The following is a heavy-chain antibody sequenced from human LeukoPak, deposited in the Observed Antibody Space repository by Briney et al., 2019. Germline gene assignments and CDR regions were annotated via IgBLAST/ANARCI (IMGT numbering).Heavy chain of an antibody. V-gene: IGHV3-23*01. CDR2: ISPSGTDT. Sequence: GGSLRLSCAASGFNFNTYAMSWVRQAPGKGLEWVTAISPSGTDTYYADSVKGRFTISRDDSKKTLYLQMDSLRAEDTAVYYCARAYSRESGYDFVFGYWGQGTLVTVSS. CDR1: GFNFNTYA. D-gene: IGHD5-12*01. J-gene: IGHJ4*02. CDR3: ARAYSRESGYDFVFGY.